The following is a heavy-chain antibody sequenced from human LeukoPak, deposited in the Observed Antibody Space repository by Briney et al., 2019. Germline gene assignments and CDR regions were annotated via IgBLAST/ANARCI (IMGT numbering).Heavy chain of an antibody. V-gene: IGHV2-70*11. CDR1: GFSLSTSGVS. D-gene: IGHD2-2*01. J-gene: IGHJ4*02. Sequence: SGPALVEPTQTLTLTCTVSGFSLSTSGVSVSWIRQPPGKALEWLARIDWDDDKYCTTSLKTRLTISKDTSKNQVVLTMSNLEAVDTATYYCARLTWGSTRRSFDYWGQGTLVTVSS. CDR3: ARLTWGSTRRSFDY. CDR2: IDWDDDK.